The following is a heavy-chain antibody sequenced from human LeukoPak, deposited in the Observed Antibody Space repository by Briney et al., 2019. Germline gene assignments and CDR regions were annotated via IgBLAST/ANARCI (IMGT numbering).Heavy chain of an antibody. CDR3: ARALYGSGSYYY. D-gene: IGHD3-10*01. Sequence: GRSLRLSCAASGFTFSSYGMHWVRQAPGKGLEWVAVISNDGSNKYYTDAVKGRFTISRDNSKNTLYLQMNSLRAEDTAVYYCARALYGSGSYYYWGQGTLVTVSS. V-gene: IGHV3-30*03. CDR1: GFTFSSYG. J-gene: IGHJ4*02. CDR2: ISNDGSNK.